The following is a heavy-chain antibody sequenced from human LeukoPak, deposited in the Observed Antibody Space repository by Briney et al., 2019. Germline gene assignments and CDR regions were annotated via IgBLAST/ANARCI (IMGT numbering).Heavy chain of an antibody. V-gene: IGHV4-61*01. CDR2: IYTSGST. Sequence: SETLSLTCTVSGGSISSRSYYWGWIRQPPGKGLEWIGRIYTSGSTNYNPSLKSRVTISVDTSKNQFSLKLSSVTAADTAVYYCARGFYGSGSYSPPYYYMDVWGKGTTVTISS. D-gene: IGHD3-10*01. CDR1: GGSISSRSYY. CDR3: ARGFYGSGSYSPPYYYMDV. J-gene: IGHJ6*03.